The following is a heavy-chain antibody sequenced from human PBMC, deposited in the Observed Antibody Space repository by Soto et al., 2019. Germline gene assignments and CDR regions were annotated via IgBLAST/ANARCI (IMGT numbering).Heavy chain of an antibody. CDR1: GFIFRSYG. V-gene: IGHV3-33*01. J-gene: IGHJ5*02. CDR2: IWYDGSNT. Sequence: GGSLRLSCAASGFIFRSYGMHWVRQAPGKGLEWVAVIWYDGSNTYYADPVKGRFTISRDNSKNTLFLQMNSLRAEDTAVYYCASSAAWGRGTLVTVSS. D-gene: IGHD6-19*01. CDR3: ASSAA.